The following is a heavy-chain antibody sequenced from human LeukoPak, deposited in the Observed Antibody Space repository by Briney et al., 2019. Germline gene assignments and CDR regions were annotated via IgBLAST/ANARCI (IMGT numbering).Heavy chain of an antibody. Sequence: GGPLRLSCAASGFTFSSYWMHWVRQAPGKGLEWVANIKLDGTEKYYVDSVKGRFTISRDNAKNTLYLQMNSLRAEDTAVYYCASDRFYFGVWGQGTLVTVSS. V-gene: IGHV3-7*05. D-gene: IGHD3-16*01. J-gene: IGHJ4*02. CDR1: GFTFSSYW. CDR2: IKLDGTEK. CDR3: ASDRFYFGV.